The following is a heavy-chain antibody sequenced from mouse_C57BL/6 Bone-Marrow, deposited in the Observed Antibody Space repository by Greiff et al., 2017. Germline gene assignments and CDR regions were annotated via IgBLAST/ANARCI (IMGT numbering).Heavy chain of an antibody. CDR3: ARSVGSSYWYFDV. CDR1: GYTFTSYG. V-gene: IGHV1-81*01. D-gene: IGHD1-1*01. Sequence: QVHVKQSGAELARPGASVQLSCKASGYTFTSYGISWVKQRTGQGLEWIGEIYPRRGNTYYNEKFKGKATLTADKSSSTAYMELRSLTSEDSAVYFCARSVGSSYWYFDVWGTGTTVTVSS. J-gene: IGHJ1*03. CDR2: IYPRRGNT.